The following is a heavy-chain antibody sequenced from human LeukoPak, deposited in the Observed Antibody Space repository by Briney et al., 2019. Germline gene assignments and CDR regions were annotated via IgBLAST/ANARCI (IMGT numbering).Heavy chain of an antibody. D-gene: IGHD6-19*01. V-gene: IGHV3-23*01. CDR3: AKDLAVAGELFDY. J-gene: IGHJ4*02. CDR2: IIASGGTT. Sequence: PGGSLRLSCATSGFPFSSYAMSWVRQAPGKGLDWVSSIIASGGTTYYADSVKGRFTISRDNSKNTVYLQMNSLRAEDTAVYYCAKDLAVAGELFDYWGQGTLVTVSS. CDR1: GFPFSSYA.